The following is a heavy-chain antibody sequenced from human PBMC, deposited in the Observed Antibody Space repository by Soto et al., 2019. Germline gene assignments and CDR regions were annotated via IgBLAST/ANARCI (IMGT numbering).Heavy chain of an antibody. V-gene: IGHV3-23*01. CDR2: ISGSGGST. CDR3: AKVEYSSSSYWFDP. Sequence: GGSLRLSCAASGFTFSSYAMSWVRQAPGKGLEWVSAISGSGGSTYYADSVKGRFTISRDNSKNTLYLQMNSLRAEDTAVYYSAKVEYSSSSYWFDPWGQGTLVTVSS. CDR1: GFTFSSYA. J-gene: IGHJ5*02. D-gene: IGHD6-6*01.